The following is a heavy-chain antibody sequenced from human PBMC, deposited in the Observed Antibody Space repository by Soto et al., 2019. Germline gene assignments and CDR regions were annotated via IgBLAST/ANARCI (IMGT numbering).Heavy chain of an antibody. CDR3: AKGPHTNVGWPYYFES. CDR1: GFSLANYP. V-gene: IGHV3-48*02. Sequence: LRLSCVASGFSLANYPMNWVRQAPGKGLEWISYSSPRGDTIYYADSVEGRFTISRDNARNSLSLHMSSLRDEDSALYYCAKGPHTNVGWPYYFESWGQGVPVTVSS. CDR2: SSPRGDTI. J-gene: IGHJ4*02. D-gene: IGHD6-19*01.